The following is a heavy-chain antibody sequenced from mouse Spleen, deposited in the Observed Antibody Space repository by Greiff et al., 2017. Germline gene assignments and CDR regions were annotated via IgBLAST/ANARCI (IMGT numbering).Heavy chain of an antibody. J-gene: IGHJ3*01. CDR3: VRRGEPSYYGNYDGFAY. CDR2: IWTGGGT. V-gene: IGHV2-9-2*01. D-gene: IGHD2-10*01. Sequence: QVQLQQSGPGLVAPSQSLSITCTVSGFSLTSYDISWIRQPPGKGLEWLGVIWTGGGTNYNSAFMSRLSISKDISKSQVFLKMNSLQTDDTAIYYCVRRGEPSYYGNYDGFAYWGQGTLVTVSA. CDR1: GFSLTSYD.